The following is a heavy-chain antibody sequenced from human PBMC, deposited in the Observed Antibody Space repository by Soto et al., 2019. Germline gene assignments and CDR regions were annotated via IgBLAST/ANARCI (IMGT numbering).Heavy chain of an antibody. CDR3: AGDGAWGGSSCGGYYGMDV. D-gene: IGHD6-6*01. Sequence: ASVKVSCKASGYTFTGYYMHWVRQAPGQGLEWMGWINPNSGGTNYAQKFQGRVTMTRDTSISTAYMELSRLRSDDTAVYYCAGDGAWGGSSCGGYYGMDVWCKGTKVTV. CDR1: GYTFTGYY. V-gene: IGHV1-2*02. J-gene: IGHJ6*04. CDR2: INPNSGGT.